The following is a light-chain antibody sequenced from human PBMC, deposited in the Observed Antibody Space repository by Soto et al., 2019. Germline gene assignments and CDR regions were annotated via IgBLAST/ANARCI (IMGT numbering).Light chain of an antibody. CDR2: DVS. CDR3: QHRSIWPVS. V-gene: IGKV3-11*01. Sequence: EIVLTQSPATLSLSPGERANLSCRASQSVGTYLAWYQQKPGQSPRLLMFDVSNRATGIPARFSGSGSGTDFTLTISSLEPEDFGVYYCQHRSIWPVSFGQGTRLEIK. J-gene: IGKJ5*01. CDR1: QSVGTY.